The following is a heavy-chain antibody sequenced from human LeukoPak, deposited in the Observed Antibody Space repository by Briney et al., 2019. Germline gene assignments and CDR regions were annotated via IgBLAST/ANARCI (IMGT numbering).Heavy chain of an antibody. Sequence: GRSLRLSCAASGFTFSSYGMHWVRQAPGRGLEWVSHIESSISVTSYADSVRGRFTISRDNAKNSLYLQMNSLRAEDTAVYYCARGSDFVWGSYRPYFDYWGQGTLVTVSS. D-gene: IGHD3-16*02. CDR3: ARGSDFVWGSYRPYFDY. V-gene: IGHV3-21*05. CDR1: GFTFSSYG. CDR2: IESSISVT. J-gene: IGHJ4*02.